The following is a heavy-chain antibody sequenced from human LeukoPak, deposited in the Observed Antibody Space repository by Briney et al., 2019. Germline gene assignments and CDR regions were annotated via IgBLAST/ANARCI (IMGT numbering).Heavy chain of an antibody. J-gene: IGHJ4*02. CDR3: ARDMSGYSDY. CDR2: IYYSGST. Sequence: SETLSLTCTVSGGSINNYYWSWIRQPPGKGLEWIGSIYYSGSTYYNPSLKSRVTISVDTSKNQFSLRLSSVTAADTAVYYCARDMSGYSDYWGQGTLVTVSS. D-gene: IGHD3-3*01. V-gene: IGHV4-39*07. CDR1: GGSINNYY.